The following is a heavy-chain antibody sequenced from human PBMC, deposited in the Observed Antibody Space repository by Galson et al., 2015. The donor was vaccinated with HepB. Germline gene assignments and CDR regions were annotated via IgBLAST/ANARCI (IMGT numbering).Heavy chain of an antibody. J-gene: IGHJ3*02. V-gene: IGHV3-15*07. D-gene: IGHD2-2*01. CDR2: IKSKTDGGTT. Sequence: SLRLSCAASGFTFSNAWMNWVRQAPGKGLEWVGRIKSKTDGGTTDYAAPVKGRFTISRDDSKNTLYLQMNSLKTEDTAVYYCTTGAVVVPAYRTDAFDIWGQGTMVTVSS. CDR3: TTGAVVVPAYRTDAFDI. CDR1: GFTFSNAW.